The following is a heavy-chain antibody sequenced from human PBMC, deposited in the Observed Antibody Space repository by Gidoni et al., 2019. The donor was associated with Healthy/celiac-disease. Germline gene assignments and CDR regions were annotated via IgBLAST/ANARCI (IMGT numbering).Heavy chain of an antibody. CDR3: AREGGSYLFLPRGAFDI. Sequence: EVQLVESGGGLVQPGGSLRLSCAASGFTFSSYEMNWVRQAPGKGMEWVSYISSSGSTIYYADSVKGRLTISRDNAKNSLYLQMNSLRAEDTAVYYCAREGGSYLFLPRGAFDIWGQGTMVTVSS. V-gene: IGHV3-48*03. D-gene: IGHD1-26*01. CDR2: ISSSGSTI. CDR1: GFTFSSYE. J-gene: IGHJ3*02.